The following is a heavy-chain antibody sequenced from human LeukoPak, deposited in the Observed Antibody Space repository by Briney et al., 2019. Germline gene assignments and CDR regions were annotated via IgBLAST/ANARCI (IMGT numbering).Heavy chain of an antibody. D-gene: IGHD3-10*01. Sequence: PGWSLSLSCAASVLTFRHYGMHGLGQAPAKGLDGVAVVRYEGRKKYYPHSAKGRFTNSRDNSKKTLYLQTNRLRAEDTAVYLLARDGERYDYGSGSRFDHWGQGTLVTVSS. CDR2: VRYEGRKK. CDR3: ARDGERYDYGSGSRFDH. CDR1: VLTFRHYG. J-gene: IGHJ1*01. V-gene: IGHV3-33*01.